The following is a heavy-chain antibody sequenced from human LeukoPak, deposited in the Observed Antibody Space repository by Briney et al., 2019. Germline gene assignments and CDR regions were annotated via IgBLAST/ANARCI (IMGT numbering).Heavy chain of an antibody. CDR1: GYTLTQLS. Sequence: ASVKVSCKVSGYTLTQLSIHWVRQAHGKGLEWMGGFPREDGERIYAQNFQGRVTMTEDSSTDTAYAELSGLRSEDTAVYFCASDFRVGVLYAFDLWGQGTMVTVSP. J-gene: IGHJ3*01. V-gene: IGHV1-24*01. D-gene: IGHD3-10*01. CDR3: ASDFRVGVLYAFDL. CDR2: FPREDGER.